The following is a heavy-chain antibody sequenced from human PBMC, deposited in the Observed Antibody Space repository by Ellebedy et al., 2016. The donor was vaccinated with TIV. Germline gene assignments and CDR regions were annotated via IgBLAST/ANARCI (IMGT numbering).Heavy chain of an antibody. CDR2: VYYTGST. CDR3: ARAELPPGAFDV. D-gene: IGHD5-24*01. Sequence: MPGGSLRLSCNVSGGFSRTFYWNWIRQPPGKGLEWIGYVYYTGSTNYNPSLKSRVTISVDTTKNQFSLKLNSVTAADTAMYYCARAELPPGAFDVWGQGTMVTVSS. V-gene: IGHV4-59*01. J-gene: IGHJ3*01. CDR1: GGFSRTFY.